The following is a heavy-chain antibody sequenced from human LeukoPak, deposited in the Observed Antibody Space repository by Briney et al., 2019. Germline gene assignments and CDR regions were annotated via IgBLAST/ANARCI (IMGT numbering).Heavy chain of an antibody. J-gene: IGHJ5*02. V-gene: IGHV4-4*07. CDR2: IYASGNT. Sequence: SETLSLTCTVSGGSISSYYWSWVRQPAGKGLEWIGRIYASGNTNYNPSLKGRVTMTVDTSKNQFSLNLSSVTAADTAVYYCARYPYGSGSYPKNWFDPWGQGTLVTVSS. D-gene: IGHD3-10*01. CDR1: GGSISSYY. CDR3: ARYPYGSGSYPKNWFDP.